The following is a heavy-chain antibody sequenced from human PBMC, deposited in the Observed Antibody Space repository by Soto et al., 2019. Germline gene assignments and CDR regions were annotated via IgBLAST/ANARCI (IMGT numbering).Heavy chain of an antibody. CDR2: ISYDGSNK. CDR1: GFTFSSYG. V-gene: IGHV3-30*18. CDR3: AKGIQLWSPEPGYYGMDV. D-gene: IGHD5-18*01. J-gene: IGHJ6*02. Sequence: QVQLVESGGGVVQPGRSLRLSCAASGFTFSSYGMHWVRQAPGKGLEWVAVISYDGSNKYYADSVKGRFTISRDNSKNTLYLQMNSLRAEDTAVYYCAKGIQLWSPEPGYYGMDVWGQGTTVTVSS.